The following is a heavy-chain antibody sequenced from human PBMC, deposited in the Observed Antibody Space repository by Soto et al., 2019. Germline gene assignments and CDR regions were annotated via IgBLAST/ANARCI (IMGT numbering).Heavy chain of an antibody. D-gene: IGHD3-22*01. CDR1: GGSISSSNYY. J-gene: IGHJ4*02. V-gene: IGHV4-39*01. CDR3: ARLVYDSSGYRPG. CDR2: IYYSGST. Sequence: PSETLSLTSTVPGGSISSSNYYWGWLRQPPGKGLEWIGSIYYSGSTYYNPSLKSRVTISVDTSKNQFSLKLSSVTAADTAVYYCARLVYDSSGYRPGWGQGTLVTVS.